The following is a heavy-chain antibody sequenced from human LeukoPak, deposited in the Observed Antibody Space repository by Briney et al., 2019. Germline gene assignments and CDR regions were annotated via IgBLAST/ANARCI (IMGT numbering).Heavy chain of an antibody. D-gene: IGHD3-10*01. CDR2: INPNSGGT. CDR1: GYTFIDYY. V-gene: IGHV1-2*02. Sequence: ASVKVSCEASGYTFIDYYIHWVRQAPGQGLEWMGWINPNSGGTNYGQKFQGRVTMTRDTSISTAYMELSRLISDETAVYYCARIRYYYGSGSYSLGYWGQGTLVTVSS. CDR3: ARIRYYYGSGSYSLGY. J-gene: IGHJ4*02.